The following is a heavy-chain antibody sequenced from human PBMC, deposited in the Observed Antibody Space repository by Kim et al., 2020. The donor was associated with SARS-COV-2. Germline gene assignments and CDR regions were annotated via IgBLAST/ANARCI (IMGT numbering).Heavy chain of an antibody. J-gene: IGHJ3*02. CDR3: ARIMVRGVPHAFDI. CDR1: GFIFSSYS. CDR2: ISSSSSYI. D-gene: IGHD3-10*01. Sequence: GGSLRLSCAASGFIFSSYSMNWVRQAPGKGLEWVSSISSSSSYIYYADSVKGRFTISRDNAKNSLYLQMNSLRAEDTAVYYCARIMVRGVPHAFDIWGQGTMVTVSS. V-gene: IGHV3-21*01.